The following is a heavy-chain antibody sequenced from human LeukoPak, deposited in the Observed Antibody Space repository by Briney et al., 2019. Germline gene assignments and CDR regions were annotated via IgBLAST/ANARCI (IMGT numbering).Heavy chain of an antibody. V-gene: IGHV1-8*01. CDR2: MNPNSGNT. D-gene: IGHD5-24*01. J-gene: IGHJ3*02. CDR1: GYTFTSYD. CDR3: ARGGDGPREDAFDI. Sequence: ASVKVSCKASGYTFTSYDINWVRQATGQGLEWMGWMNPNSGNTGYAQKFQGRVTMTRNTSISTAYMELSSLRFEDTAVYYCARGGDGPREDAFDIWGQGTMVTVSS.